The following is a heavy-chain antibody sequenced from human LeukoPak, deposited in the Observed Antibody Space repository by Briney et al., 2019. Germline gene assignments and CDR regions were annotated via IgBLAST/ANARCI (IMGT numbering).Heavy chain of an antibody. CDR2: IYYSGRT. Sequence: SETLSLTCTVSGGSISSSSYYWGWIRQPPGKGLEWIGSIYYSGRTYYNPSLKSRVTISVDTSKHQFSLKLSSVTAADTAVYYCARVVTIFGALAFFDYWGQGTLVTVSS. J-gene: IGHJ4*02. D-gene: IGHD3-3*01. CDR3: ARVVTIFGALAFFDY. V-gene: IGHV4-39*07. CDR1: GGSISSSSYY.